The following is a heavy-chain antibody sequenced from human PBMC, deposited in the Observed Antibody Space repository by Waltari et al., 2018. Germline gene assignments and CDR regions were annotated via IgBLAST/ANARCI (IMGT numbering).Heavy chain of an antibody. CDR2: VSYSGTT. Sequence: QLQLQESGPRLVRPSETLSLICRFSGVSLTSNIHYWAWYRQSPGQGLECIGTVSYSGTTYISPSLKSRVSVSRDTSKNQVSLILGSVTAADMAVYYCASYIGASVGTAAFDVWGQGTMVTVSS. V-gene: IGHV4-39*01. CDR3: ASYIGASVGTAAFDV. D-gene: IGHD5-12*01. J-gene: IGHJ3*01. CDR1: GVSLTSNIHY.